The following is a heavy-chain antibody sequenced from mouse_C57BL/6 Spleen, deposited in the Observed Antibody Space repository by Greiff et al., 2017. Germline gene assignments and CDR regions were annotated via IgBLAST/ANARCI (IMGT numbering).Heavy chain of an antibody. CDR2: IYPGSGST. Sequence: VQLQQPGAELVKPGASVKMSCKASGYTFTSYWITWVKQRPGQGLEWIGDIYPGSGSTNYNEKFKSKATLTVDTSSSTAYMQLSSLTSEDSAVYYCSREVNSTPRGDYWGQGTSVTVSS. CDR1: GYTFTSYW. CDR3: SREVNSTPRGDY. D-gene: IGHD2-13*01. J-gene: IGHJ4*01. V-gene: IGHV1-55*01.